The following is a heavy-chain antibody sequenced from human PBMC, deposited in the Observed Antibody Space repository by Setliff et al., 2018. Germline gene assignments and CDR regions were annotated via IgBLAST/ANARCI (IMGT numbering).Heavy chain of an antibody. Sequence: SVKVSCKASGGTFSSYAISWVRQAPGQGLEWMGGIIPILGIANYAQKFQGRVAITADESTSTAYMELSSLRSEDTAVYYCARDPSPRYDILTGYAPMGAFDIWGQGTMVTVSS. J-gene: IGHJ3*02. D-gene: IGHD3-9*01. CDR2: IIPILGIA. CDR1: GGTFSSYA. V-gene: IGHV1-69*10. CDR3: ARDPSPRYDILTGYAPMGAFDI.